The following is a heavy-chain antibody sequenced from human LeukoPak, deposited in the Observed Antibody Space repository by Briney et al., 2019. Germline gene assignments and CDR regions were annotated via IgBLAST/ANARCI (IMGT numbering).Heavy chain of an antibody. Sequence: GGSLRLSCAASGFTFTKYWMTWVRQAPGRGLEWVGNIKQDGSDKNYMDSVKGRFTISRDNSKNTLYLQMNSLRAEDTAVYYCARGPLWRFDQYYFDYWGQGTLVTVSS. D-gene: IGHD3-9*01. J-gene: IGHJ4*02. CDR1: GFTFTKYW. CDR2: IKQDGSDK. V-gene: IGHV3-7*01. CDR3: ARGPLWRFDQYYFDY.